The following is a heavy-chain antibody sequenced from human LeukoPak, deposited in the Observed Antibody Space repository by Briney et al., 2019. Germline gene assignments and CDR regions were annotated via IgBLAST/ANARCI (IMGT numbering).Heavy chain of an antibody. CDR2: IHSSEGT. Sequence: PSETLSLTCTVSGGSLIGYYWGWIRQPPGKGLESIGYIHSSEGTAHNASLKSRLTILLDTSMNQFSLTLSSVTAADTAVYYCARHVYGEGMVVWGKGTTVTVSS. D-gene: IGHD4-17*01. J-gene: IGHJ6*04. V-gene: IGHV4-59*08. CDR3: ARHVYGEGMVV. CDR1: GGSLIGYY.